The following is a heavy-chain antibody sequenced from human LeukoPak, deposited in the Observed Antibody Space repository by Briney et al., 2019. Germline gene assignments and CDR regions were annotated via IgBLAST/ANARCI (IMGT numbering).Heavy chain of an antibody. V-gene: IGHV3-30*14. CDR2: IAADGRDK. Sequence: SGGSLRLPCAASGFTFSSYAMHWVRQAPGEGLEWVAVIAADGRDKHYADSVKGRFTISRDNSKNTLVLQMNSLKAEDTALYFCARDLGRVAHYYFDYWGQGTLVTVSS. CDR1: GFTFSSYA. J-gene: IGHJ4*02. D-gene: IGHD2-15*01. CDR3: ARDLGRVAHYYFDY.